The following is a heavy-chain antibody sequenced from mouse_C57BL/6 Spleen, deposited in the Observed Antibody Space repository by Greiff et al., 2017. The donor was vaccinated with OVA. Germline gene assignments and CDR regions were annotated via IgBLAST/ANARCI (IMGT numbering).Heavy chain of an antibody. V-gene: IGHV1-61*01. CDR1: GYTLTSYW. J-gene: IGHJ2*01. D-gene: IGHD1-1*01. CDR3: ARGGHGKDD. Sequence: VQLQQPGAELVRPGSSVKLSCKASGYTLTSYWMDWVKQRPGQGLEWIGNIYPSDSETHYNQKFKDKATLTVDKSSSPAYMQLSSLTSEDSAVYYCARGGHGKDDWGQGTTLTVAS. CDR2: IYPSDSET.